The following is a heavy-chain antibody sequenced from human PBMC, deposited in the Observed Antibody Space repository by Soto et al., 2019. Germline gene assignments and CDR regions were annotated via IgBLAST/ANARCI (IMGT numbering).Heavy chain of an antibody. V-gene: IGHV1-18*01. CDR3: ARALTGYGMDV. Sequence: QVQLVQAGVEVREPGASVKVSCKAVRYIFTNYGVSWVRQAPGQGLEWMGWITTYNGNTEYAQKFKGRVTMTTDASTRKAYMELGSLRSDDTAIYYCARALTGYGMDVWGQGTTVTVSS. CDR2: ITTYNGNT. J-gene: IGHJ6*02. CDR1: RYIFTNYG.